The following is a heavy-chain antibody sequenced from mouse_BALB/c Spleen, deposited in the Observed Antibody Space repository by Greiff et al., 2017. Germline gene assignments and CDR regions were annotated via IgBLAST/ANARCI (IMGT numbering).Heavy chain of an antibody. CDR3: ARSITTVVDLFAY. CDR1: GFTFSSFG. V-gene: IGHV5-17*02. Sequence: EVKLVESGGGLVQPGGSRKLSCAASGFTFSSFGMHWVRQAPEKGLEWVAYISSGSSTIYYADTVKGRFTISRDNPKNTLFLQMTSLRSEDTAMYYCARSITTVVDLFAYWGQGTLVTVSA. J-gene: IGHJ3*01. D-gene: IGHD1-1*01. CDR2: ISSGSSTI.